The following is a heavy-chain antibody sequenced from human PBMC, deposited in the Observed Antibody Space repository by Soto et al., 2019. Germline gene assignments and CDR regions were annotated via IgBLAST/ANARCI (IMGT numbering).Heavy chain of an antibody. CDR2: IYYSGST. V-gene: IGHV4-39*01. CDR3: ARLKMVRGANWFDP. D-gene: IGHD3-10*01. Sequence: SETLSLTCTVSGGSISSSSYYWGWIRQPPGKGLEWIGSIYYSGSTYYNPSLKSRVTISVDTSKNQFSLKLSSVTAADTAVYYCARLKMVRGANWFDPWGQGTPVTVSS. CDR1: GGSISSSSYY. J-gene: IGHJ5*02.